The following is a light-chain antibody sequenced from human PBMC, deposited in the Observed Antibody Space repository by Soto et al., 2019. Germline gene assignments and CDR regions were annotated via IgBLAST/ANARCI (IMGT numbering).Light chain of an antibody. Sequence: DIQMTQSPSSLFASVGDRVIITCRASQSISSYLNWYQQKPGKAPKLLIYAASSLQSGVPSRFSGSGSGTDFTLTISSLQPEDFATYYCQQSYSTPLTFGGGTKVDIK. CDR1: QSISSY. CDR3: QQSYSTPLT. CDR2: AAS. J-gene: IGKJ4*01. V-gene: IGKV1-39*01.